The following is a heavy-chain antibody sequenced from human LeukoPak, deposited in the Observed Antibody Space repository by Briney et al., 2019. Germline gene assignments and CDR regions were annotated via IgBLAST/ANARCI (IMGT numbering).Heavy chain of an antibody. J-gene: IGHJ6*02. CDR1: GFTFSSYW. D-gene: IGHD3-3*01. Sequence: GGSLRLSCAASGFTFSSYWMSWVRQAPGKGLEWVANIKQDGSEKYYVDSVKGRFTISRDNAKNSLYLQMNSLRAEDTAVYYCARAGRGIFGVVIISAMDVRGQGTTVTVSS. CDR2: IKQDGSEK. V-gene: IGHV3-7*01. CDR3: ARAGRGIFGVVIISAMDV.